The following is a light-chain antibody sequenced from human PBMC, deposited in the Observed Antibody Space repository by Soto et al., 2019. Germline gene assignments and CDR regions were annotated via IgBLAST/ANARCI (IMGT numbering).Light chain of an antibody. Sequence: QSVLTQPPSAYGTPGQRVTISCSGSSSNIGSNYVYWYQQLPGTAPKLLIYSNYQRPSGVPDRFSGSKSGTSASLAISGLRSDDEADYYCAAWDDGLRGVAFGGGTKLTVL. V-gene: IGLV1-47*02. CDR2: SNY. CDR3: AAWDDGLRGVA. CDR1: SSNIGSNY. J-gene: IGLJ3*02.